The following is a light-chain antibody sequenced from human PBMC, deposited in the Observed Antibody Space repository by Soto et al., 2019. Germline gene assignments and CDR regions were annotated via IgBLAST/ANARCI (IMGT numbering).Light chain of an antibody. CDR2: DAS. J-gene: IGKJ4*01. V-gene: IGKV3D-20*01. CDR1: QAVPSAY. CDR3: QQYGDSSLT. Sequence: DIVLTQSPGTLSLSPGDRATLSCGASQAVPSAYLAWYQQKPGLAPRLLIYDASSRATGIPDRFSGSGSGTDFTLTISRLEPEDFAVYYCQQYGDSSLTFGGGTKVEVK.